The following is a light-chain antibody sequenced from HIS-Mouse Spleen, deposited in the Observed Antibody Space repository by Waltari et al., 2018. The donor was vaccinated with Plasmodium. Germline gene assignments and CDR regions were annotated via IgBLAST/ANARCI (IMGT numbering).Light chain of an antibody. J-gene: IGKJ4*01. CDR2: AAS. CDR1: QGISSY. CDR3: QQYYSYPLT. Sequence: AIRMTESPSSLSASTEDRFTLTCRASQGISSYLAWYKQKPGKAPKLLIYAASTLQSGVPSKFSGSGSGTDFTLTISCLQSEDFATYYCQQYYSYPLTFGGGTKVEIK. V-gene: IGKV1-8*01.